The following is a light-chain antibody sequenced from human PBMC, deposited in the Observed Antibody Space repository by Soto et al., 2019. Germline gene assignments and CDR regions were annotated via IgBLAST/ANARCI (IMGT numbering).Light chain of an antibody. CDR1: QSVSSY. J-gene: IGKJ1*01. CDR2: GAS. Sequence: EIVLTQSPATLSFSPGERATLSCRASQSVSSYLAWYQQKPGQAPRLLIYGASSRATGIPDRFSGSGSETDFTLTISRLEPEDFAVYYCPQYGSSPWTFGQGTKVDIK. V-gene: IGKV3-20*01. CDR3: PQYGSSPWT.